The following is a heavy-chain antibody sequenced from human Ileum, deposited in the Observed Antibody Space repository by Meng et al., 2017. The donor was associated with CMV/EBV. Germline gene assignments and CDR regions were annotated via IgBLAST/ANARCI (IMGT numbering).Heavy chain of an antibody. D-gene: IGHD6-6*01. CDR2: IYYSGST. CDR1: GGPISSYY. CDR3: ARDRGSSINWFDP. V-gene: IGHV4-59*01. J-gene: IGHJ5*02. Sequence: SETLSLTCTVSGGPISSYYWSWIRQPPGKGLEWIGYIYYSGSTNYNPSLKSRVTISVDTSKNQFSLKLSSVTAADTAVYYCARDRGSSINWFDPWGQGTLVTVSS.